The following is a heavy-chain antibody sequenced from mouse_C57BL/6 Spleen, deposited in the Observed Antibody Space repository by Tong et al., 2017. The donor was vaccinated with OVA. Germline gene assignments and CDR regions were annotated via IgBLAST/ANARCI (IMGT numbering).Heavy chain of an antibody. CDR2: ISSGSSTI. CDR3: ARQVFDY. J-gene: IGHJ2*01. CDR1: GFTFSDYG. Sequence: EVQLQESGGGLVKPGGSLKLSCAASGFTFSDYGMHWVRQAPEKGLEWVAYISSGSSTIYYADTVKGRFTISRDNAKNTLFLQMTSRRSEDTAMDYCARQVFDYWGQGTTLTVSA. V-gene: IGHV5-17*01.